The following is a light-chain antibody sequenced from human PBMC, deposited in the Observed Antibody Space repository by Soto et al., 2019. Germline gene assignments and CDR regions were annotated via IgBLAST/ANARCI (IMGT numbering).Light chain of an antibody. V-gene: IGLV1-40*01. CDR1: SSNFGAGHD. CDR2: GNN. J-gene: IGLJ1*01. CDR3: QSYDLSLSAYV. Sequence: QSVLTQPPSVSGAPGQRVTISCTGSSSNFGAGHDVHWYQQFPGTAPQLLIFGNNNRPSGVPDRFSGSKSGSSASLAITGLQAEDEADFYCQSYDLSLSAYVFGTGTKVTVL.